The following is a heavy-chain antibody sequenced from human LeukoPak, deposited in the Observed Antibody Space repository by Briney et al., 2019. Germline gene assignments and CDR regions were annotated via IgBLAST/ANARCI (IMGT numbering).Heavy chain of an antibody. V-gene: IGHV1-2*02. D-gene: IGHD5-18*01. CDR1: GYTFTGYY. CDR3: ARDLRNTAMHWFDP. Sequence: ASVKVSCKASGYTFTGYYMHWVRQAPGQGLEWMGWINPNSGGTNYAQKFQGRVTMTRDTSISTAYMELSRLRSDDTAVYYCARDLRNTAMHWFDPWGQGTLVTVSS. J-gene: IGHJ5*02. CDR2: INPNSGGT.